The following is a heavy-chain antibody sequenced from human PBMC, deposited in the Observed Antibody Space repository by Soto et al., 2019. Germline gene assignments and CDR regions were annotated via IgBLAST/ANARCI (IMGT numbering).Heavy chain of an antibody. D-gene: IGHD3-10*01. J-gene: IGHJ4*02. V-gene: IGHV3-74*01. CDR1: GFTFSSYW. CDR3: ARDAELWFGELSDGFDY. Sequence: GGSLRLSCAASGFTFSSYWMHWVRQAPGKGLVWVSRINSDGSSTSYADSVKGRFTISSDNAKNTLYLQMNSLRAEDTAVYYCARDAELWFGELSDGFDYWGQGTLVTVSS. CDR2: INSDGSST.